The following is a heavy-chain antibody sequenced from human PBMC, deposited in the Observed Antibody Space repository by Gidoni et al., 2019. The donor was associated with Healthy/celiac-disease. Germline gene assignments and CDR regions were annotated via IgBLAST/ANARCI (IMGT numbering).Heavy chain of an antibody. J-gene: IGHJ4*02. CDR3: AKPLGYCSGGSCYFGY. CDR1: GFTFSSYA. CDR2: ISGSGGST. V-gene: IGHV3-23*04. Sequence: EVQLVESGGGLVQPGGSLRLSCAASGFTFSSYAMGWVRQAPGKGLEWVSAISGSGGSTYYADSVKGRFTISRDNSKNTLYLQMNSLRAEDTAVYYCAKPLGYCSGGSCYFGYWGQGTLVTVSS. D-gene: IGHD2-15*01.